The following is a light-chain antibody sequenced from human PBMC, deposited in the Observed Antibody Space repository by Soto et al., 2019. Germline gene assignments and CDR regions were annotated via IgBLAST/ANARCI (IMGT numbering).Light chain of an antibody. CDR2: DVS. J-gene: IGLJ1*01. CDR3: CSYAGSPKYV. Sequence: QSVLTQPRSVSGSPGQSVTISCTGTSSDVGYYNYVSWYQQHPGKAPKVMIYDVSEQPSGVPDRFSGYKSDNTASLTISGLKAEDEADYYCCSYAGSPKYVFGTGTTLTVL. CDR1: SSDVGYYNY. V-gene: IGLV2-11*01.